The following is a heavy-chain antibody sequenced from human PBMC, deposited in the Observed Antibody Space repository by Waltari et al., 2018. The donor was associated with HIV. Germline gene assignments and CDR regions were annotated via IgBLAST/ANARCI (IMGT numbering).Heavy chain of an antibody. CDR2: IKPGNTNT. CDR1: GYKFNTYC. CDR3: VVGPNCFYDTEGRGRLDYFQN. Sequence: EVQLVQSSKEVKKPGVSLKISCKGSGYKFNTYCIVWVRQMPGKAWEWMGRIKPGNTNTSYRVYSQGQVHRSVDTSVTTVYIHCRRLKGSDTAKYDGVVGPNCFYDTEGRGRLDYFQNWGQGTLVTVSS. D-gene: IGHD3-16*01. J-gene: IGHJ1*01. V-gene: IGHV5-51*01.